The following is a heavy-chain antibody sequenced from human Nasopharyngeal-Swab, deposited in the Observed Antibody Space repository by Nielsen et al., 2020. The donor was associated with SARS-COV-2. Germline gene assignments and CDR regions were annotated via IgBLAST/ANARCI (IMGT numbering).Heavy chain of an antibody. D-gene: IGHD2-2*01. Sequence: WIRQPPGKGLEWIGRIYTSGSTNYNPSLKSRATISVDTSKNQFSLKLSSVTAADTAVYYCARGGCSSTSCYEIDYWGQGTLVTVSS. CDR2: IYTSGST. J-gene: IGHJ4*02. CDR3: ARGGCSSTSCYEIDY. V-gene: IGHV4-61*02.